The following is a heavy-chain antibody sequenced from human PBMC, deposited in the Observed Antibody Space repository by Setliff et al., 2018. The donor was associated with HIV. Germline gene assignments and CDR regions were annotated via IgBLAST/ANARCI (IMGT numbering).Heavy chain of an antibody. Sequence: SETLSLTCIVSGASISSNTWSWIRQAPGKGLQWVGFIYNSVTTNYNPSLKSRVTISVDTSKNQFSLKLSSVTAADTAVYYCARWPPHRSSDYDQEYYFDYWGQGTLVTVSS. CDR1: GASISSNT. CDR3: ARWPPHRSSDYDQEYYFDY. CDR2: IYNSVTT. V-gene: IGHV4-59*08. D-gene: IGHD3-22*01. J-gene: IGHJ4*02.